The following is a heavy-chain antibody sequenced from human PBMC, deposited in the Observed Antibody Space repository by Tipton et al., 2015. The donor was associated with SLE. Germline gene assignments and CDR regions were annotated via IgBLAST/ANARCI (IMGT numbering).Heavy chain of an antibody. V-gene: IGHV3-23*01. Sequence: SLRLSCAASGFIFSTYAMSWVRQAPGKGLEWVSEISGNGGSTYYADSVKGRFTISRDNSKNTLYLQMNSLRAEDTAVYYCARDLSRALGNWGQGILVTVSS. J-gene: IGHJ4*02. CDR2: ISGNGGST. D-gene: IGHD5-24*01. CDR1: GFIFSTYA. CDR3: ARDLSRALGN.